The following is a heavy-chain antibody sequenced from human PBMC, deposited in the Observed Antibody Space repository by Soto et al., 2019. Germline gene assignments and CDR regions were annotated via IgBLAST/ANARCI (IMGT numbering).Heavy chain of an antibody. CDR2: ISPYNGNT. Sequence: QVQLVQSGAEVKNPGASVKVSCKASGYTFSNYGISWVRQAPGQGREWMGWISPYNGNTKYTQKFQGRATMTTDTSTSTAYMELRILRSDDTAVFYCAGVFGSGSYIAFVTWGQGTMVTVSS. D-gene: IGHD3-10*01. J-gene: IGHJ3*01. CDR3: AGVFGSGSYIAFVT. CDR1: GYTFSNYG. V-gene: IGHV1-18*01.